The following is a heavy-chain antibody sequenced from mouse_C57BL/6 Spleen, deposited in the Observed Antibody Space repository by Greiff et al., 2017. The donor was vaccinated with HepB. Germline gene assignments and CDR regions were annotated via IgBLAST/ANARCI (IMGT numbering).Heavy chain of an antibody. CDR1: GYTFTSYW. CDR2: IDPSDSET. D-gene: IGHD1-1*01. V-gene: IGHV1-52*01. J-gene: IGHJ2*01. Sequence: QVHVKQPGAELVRPGSSVKLSCKASGYTFTSYWMHWVKQRPIQGLEWIGNIDPSDSETHYNQKFKDKATLTVDKSSSTAYMQLSSLTSEDSAVYYCARGLFYYGSSYYFDYWGQGTTLTVSS. CDR3: ARGLFYYGSSYYFDY.